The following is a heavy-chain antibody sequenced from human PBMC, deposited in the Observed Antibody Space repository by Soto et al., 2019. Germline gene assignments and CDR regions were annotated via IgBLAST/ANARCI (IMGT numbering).Heavy chain of an antibody. CDR3: AKGGSSSWYSYYGMDV. CDR2: ISWNSGSI. CDR1: GFTFDDYA. D-gene: IGHD6-13*01. Sequence: EVQLVESGGGLVQPGRSLRLSCAASGFTFDDYAMHWVRQAPGKGLEWVSGISWNSGSIGYADSVKGRFTISRDNAKNSLYLQMNSPRAEDTALYYCAKGGSSSWYSYYGMDVWGQGTTVTVSS. V-gene: IGHV3-9*01. J-gene: IGHJ6*02.